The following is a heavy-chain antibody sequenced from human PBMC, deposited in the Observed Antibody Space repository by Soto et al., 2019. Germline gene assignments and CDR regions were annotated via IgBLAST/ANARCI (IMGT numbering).Heavy chain of an antibody. V-gene: IGHV3-30-3*01. CDR3: ARPLWRDDYNWGYFAL. CDR1: GFTFSSYA. CDR2: ISYDGSNK. J-gene: IGHJ2*01. Sequence: QVQLVESGGGVVQPGRSLRLSCAASGFTFSSYAMHWVRQAPGKGLEWVAVISYDGSNKYYTDSVKGRFTISRDNPKNXLHPQMNSLRAEDTAVYYCARPLWRDDYNWGYFALWGRGTLVTVSS. D-gene: IGHD4-4*01.